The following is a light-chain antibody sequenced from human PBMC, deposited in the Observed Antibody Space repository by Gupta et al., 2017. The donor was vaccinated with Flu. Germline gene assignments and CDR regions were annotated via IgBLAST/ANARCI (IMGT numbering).Light chain of an antibody. Sequence: RVTITCSGTSSNIGSENVSWYQQRPGTAPNLLIYNDNKRRSGVPDRISGSKSGTSASLAISGLQAEDEADYYCAVWDDSLNNWMFGGGTKLYVL. CDR2: NDN. CDR3: AVWDDSLNNWM. V-gene: IGLV1-44*01. J-gene: IGLJ3*02. CDR1: SSNIGSEN.